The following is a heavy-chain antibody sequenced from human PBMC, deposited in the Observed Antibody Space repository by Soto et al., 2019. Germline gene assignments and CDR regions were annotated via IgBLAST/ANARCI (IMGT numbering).Heavy chain of an antibody. CDR1: GYTFTTYD. CDR2: LNPNSVST. CDR3: ARGPRVAPNGFDP. V-gene: IGHV1-8*01. J-gene: IGHJ5*01. Sequence: GASVKVSCKASGYTFTTYDINWVPQPTAQGLEWRGWLNPNSVSTWYAQNFQGRVTMARNTSISAVYMELSSLRSEDTAVYYCARGPRVAPNGFDPWGRGAVVTVAS.